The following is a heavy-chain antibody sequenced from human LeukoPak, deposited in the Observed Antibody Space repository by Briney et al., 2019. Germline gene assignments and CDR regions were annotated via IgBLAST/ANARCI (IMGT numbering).Heavy chain of an antibody. J-gene: IGHJ4*02. D-gene: IGHD2-21*01. CDR2: INPSGGST. CDR1: GYTFTSYY. CDR3: ARAAVGGDCYDY. V-gene: IGHV1-46*01. Sequence: GASVKVSCKASGYTFTSYYMHWVRQAPGQGLEWMGLINPSGGSTNYAQKFQGRVTMARDTSTSTVYMELSSLRSEDTAVYYCARAAVGGDCYDYWGQGTLVTVSS.